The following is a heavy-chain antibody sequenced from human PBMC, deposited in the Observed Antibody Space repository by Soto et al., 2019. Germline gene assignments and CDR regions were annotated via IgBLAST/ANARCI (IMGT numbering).Heavy chain of an antibody. D-gene: IGHD3-10*01. CDR3: ARAVTWGLDV. CDR1: GFTFSLYS. CDR2: ISRSSTGI. Sequence: EVQLVESGGGLVQPGGSLRLSCAASGFTFSLYSMSWVRQAPGKGLEWVSYISRSSTGIHYADSVKGRFTISRDDGTNTMHLQMNSLRDGDTAVYYCARAVTWGLDVWGQGTTVSISS. V-gene: IGHV3-48*02. J-gene: IGHJ6*01.